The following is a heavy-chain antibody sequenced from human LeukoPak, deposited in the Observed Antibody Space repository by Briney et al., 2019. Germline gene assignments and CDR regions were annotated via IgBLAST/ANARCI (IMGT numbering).Heavy chain of an antibody. CDR2: IYHSGST. CDR3: ARIYGSGSYPRIDY. J-gene: IGHJ4*02. V-gene: IGHV4-34*01. CDR1: GGSFSGYY. Sequence: SETLSLTCAVYGGSFSGYYWSWIRQPPGKGLEWIGSIYHSGSTYYNPSLKSRVTISVDTSKNQFSLKLSSVTAADTAVYYCARIYGSGSYPRIDYWGQGTLVTVSS. D-gene: IGHD3-10*01.